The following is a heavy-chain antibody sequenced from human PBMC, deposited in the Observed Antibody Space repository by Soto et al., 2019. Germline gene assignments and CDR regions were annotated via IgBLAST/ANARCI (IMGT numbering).Heavy chain of an antibody. J-gene: IGHJ4*02. V-gene: IGHV5-51*01. CDR3: ARQRYFDY. CDR2: IYPGDSNI. Sequence: PGESLKISCQASGYIFHNYWIGWVRQMPGKGLEWLGIIYPGDSNIRHNPSFQGQVTISADKSLSTTYLHWSSLKASDTAMYYCARQRYFDYWGQGTLVTVSS. CDR1: GYIFHNYW.